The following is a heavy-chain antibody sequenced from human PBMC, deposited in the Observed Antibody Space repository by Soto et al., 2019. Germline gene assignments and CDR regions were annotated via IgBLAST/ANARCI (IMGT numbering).Heavy chain of an antibody. CDR3: ARVDFGGNSYYFDY. D-gene: IGHD1-7*01. CDR1: GFTFSDYG. CDR2: VWFDGSIQ. J-gene: IGHJ4*02. Sequence: GGPLRLSCVASGFTFSDYGIHWVRQAPDKGLEWVAVVWFDGSIQYYGDSVKGRFTISRDNSNNTVDLQMNNLRAEDTAVYYCARVDFGGNSYYFDYWGQGTPVTVSS. V-gene: IGHV3-33*01.